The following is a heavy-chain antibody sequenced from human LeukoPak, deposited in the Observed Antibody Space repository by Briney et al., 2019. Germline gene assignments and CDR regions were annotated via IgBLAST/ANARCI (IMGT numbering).Heavy chain of an antibody. V-gene: IGHV3-23*01. J-gene: IGHJ6*03. CDR3: ASTMPAARAYYMDV. Sequence: PGGSLRLSCAASGFTFSNYAMNWVRQAPGKGLEWVSAISGSGGSTYYADSVKGRFTISRDNSKNTLYLQMNSLRAEDTAVYYCASTMPAARAYYMDVWGKGTTVTVSS. CDR1: GFTFSNYA. D-gene: IGHD3-3*01. CDR2: ISGSGGST.